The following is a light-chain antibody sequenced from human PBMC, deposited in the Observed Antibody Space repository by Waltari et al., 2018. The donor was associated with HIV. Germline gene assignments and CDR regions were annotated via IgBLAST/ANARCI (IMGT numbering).Light chain of an antibody. CDR1: SGDVGGYNY. CDR2: EVS. Sequence: QSALTQPASISGSPGQSITISCTGTSGDVGGYNYVSWYPQKPGKAPQFIIYEVSERPTGVASCCSGSKSGNTAFLTISGLQADDEAAYYCSSHTTRIDRDVVFGGGTKLTVL. V-gene: IGLV2-14*01. J-gene: IGLJ2*01. CDR3: SSHTTRIDRDVV.